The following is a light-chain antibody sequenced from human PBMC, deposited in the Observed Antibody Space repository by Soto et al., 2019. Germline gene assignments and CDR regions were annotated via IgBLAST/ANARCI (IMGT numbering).Light chain of an antibody. J-gene: IGLJ2*01. V-gene: IGLV1-36*01. Sequence: QSVLTQQPSVSEAPRQRVTISCSGSSSNIGSNAVNWYQQLPGKAPKLLIYYDDLLPSGVSDRFSGSKSGTSASLAISGLQSEDEADYYCAAWDDSLNGPVFGGGTKLTVL. CDR2: YDD. CDR3: AAWDDSLNGPV. CDR1: SSNIGSNA.